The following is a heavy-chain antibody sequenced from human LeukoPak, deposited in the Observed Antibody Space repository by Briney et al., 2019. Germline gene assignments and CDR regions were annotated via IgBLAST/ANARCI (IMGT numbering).Heavy chain of an antibody. Sequence: SETLSLTCTVSGGSISSYYWSWIRQPPGKGLEWIGYIYYSGSTNYNLSLKSRVTISIDTSKNQFSLKLSSVTAADTAVYYCARGGDYYGSGTYYNHYWGQGTLVTVSS. V-gene: IGHV4-59*01. D-gene: IGHD3-10*01. CDR1: GGSISSYY. CDR3: ARGGDYYGSGTYYNHY. J-gene: IGHJ4*02. CDR2: IYYSGST.